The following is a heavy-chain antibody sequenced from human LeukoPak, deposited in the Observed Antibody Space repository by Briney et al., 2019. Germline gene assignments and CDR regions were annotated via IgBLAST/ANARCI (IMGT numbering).Heavy chain of an antibody. CDR3: ARSPKGELRDSGYDHGFDY. Sequence: GSVKVSCKASGYTFTSYDINWVRQATGLGLEWMGWMNPNSGNTGYAQKFQGRVTMTRNTSISTAYMELSSLRSEDTAVYYCARSPKGELRDSGYDHGFDYWGQGTLVTVSS. V-gene: IGHV1-8*01. D-gene: IGHD5-12*01. CDR1: GYTFTSYD. J-gene: IGHJ4*02. CDR2: MNPNSGNT.